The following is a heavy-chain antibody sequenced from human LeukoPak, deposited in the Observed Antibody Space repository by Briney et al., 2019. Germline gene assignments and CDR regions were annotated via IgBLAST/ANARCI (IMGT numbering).Heavy chain of an antibody. Sequence: TAETLSLTCAVSGYSISSGYKWGGIRQPPGKGVGGVGIIYDSWILCYNPSLKSRVTISVDPYNTQFSLKLRSVTAADTVVYYYASPTYSFYRSGLDWYFVLWPRAPLVSVSS. CDR1: GYSISSGYK. D-gene: IGHD2-15*01. V-gene: IGHV4-38-2*01. CDR3: ASPTYSFYRSGLDWYFVL. J-gene: IGHJ2*01. CDR2: IYDSWIL.